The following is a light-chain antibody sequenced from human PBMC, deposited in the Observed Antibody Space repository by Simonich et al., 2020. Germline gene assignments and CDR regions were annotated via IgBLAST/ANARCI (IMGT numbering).Light chain of an antibody. CDR1: KDISNY. Sequence: EIQMTQSPSSLSASVGDRVTITCQASKDISNYLNWYQQKPGKAPKLLIYDATNLETGVPSRFSGSGSGTDFTFTISSLQPEDIATYYCQQYDNLPTFGGGTKVEIK. CDR3: QQYDNLPT. CDR2: DAT. V-gene: IGKV1-33*01. J-gene: IGKJ4*01.